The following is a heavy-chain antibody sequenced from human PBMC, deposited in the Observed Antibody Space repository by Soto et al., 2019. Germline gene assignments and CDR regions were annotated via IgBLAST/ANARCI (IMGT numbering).Heavy chain of an antibody. Sequence: ASVKVSCKTSGYTVTNHAIHWLRQAPGQRPEWLGWINGGNGKTYYSEQFEGRVTFTRDTVATTVNMELTSLTSEDTAVYYCGRAQSGSGYYVDWIDPWGQGTLVTVSS. V-gene: IGHV1-3*01. CDR3: GRAQSGSGYYVDWIDP. J-gene: IGHJ5*02. CDR2: INGGNGKT. CDR1: GYTVTNHA. D-gene: IGHD5-12*01.